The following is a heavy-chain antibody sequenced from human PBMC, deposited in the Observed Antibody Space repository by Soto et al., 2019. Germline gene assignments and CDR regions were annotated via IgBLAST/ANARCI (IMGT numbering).Heavy chain of an antibody. CDR1: GGTFSSYA. Sequence: QVQLVQSGAEVKKPGSSVKVSCKASGGTFSSYAIDWVRQAPGQGLEWMGGIIPIFGTADYAQKSQGRVTITADESTSPAYMELSSLRSEATAVYYFARGQTGSAWGYSFDYWGQGTLVTVSS. V-gene: IGHV1-69*12. J-gene: IGHJ4*02. CDR3: ARGQTGSAWGYSFDY. CDR2: IIPIFGTA. D-gene: IGHD3-16*01.